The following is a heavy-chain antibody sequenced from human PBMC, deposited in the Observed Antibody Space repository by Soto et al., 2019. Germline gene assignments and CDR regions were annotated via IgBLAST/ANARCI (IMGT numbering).Heavy chain of an antibody. CDR2: IWYDGTNK. CDR1: GFTFSSYG. J-gene: IGHJ4*02. D-gene: IGHD5-18*01. V-gene: IGHV3-33*06. CDR3: AKARGYSYGHGEDY. Sequence: GGSLRLSCAASGFTFSSYGMHWVRQAPGKGLEWVAVIWYDGTNKYYVDSVKGRFTISKDNSKNTLYLQMNSLRAEDTAVYYCAKARGYSYGHGEDYWGQGTLVTVSS.